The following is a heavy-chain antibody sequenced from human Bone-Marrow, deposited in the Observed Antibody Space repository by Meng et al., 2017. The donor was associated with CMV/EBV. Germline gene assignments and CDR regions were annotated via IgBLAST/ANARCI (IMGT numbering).Heavy chain of an antibody. CDR1: GFTVRNNY. J-gene: IGHJ4*02. Sequence: VESGGGLVQPGGSLTLSCSASGFTVRNNYMNWVRLAPGKGLEWVLVISGAGDTYYADSVKGRFTISRDNSKNTLYLQMNSLRAEDTAVYYCAREDGYLQNWGQGTLVTVSS. CDR3: AREDGYLQN. V-gene: IGHV3-53*01. CDR2: ISGAGDT. D-gene: IGHD5-24*01.